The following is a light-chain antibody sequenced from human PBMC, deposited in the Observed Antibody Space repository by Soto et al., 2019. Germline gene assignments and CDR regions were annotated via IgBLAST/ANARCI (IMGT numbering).Light chain of an antibody. Sequence: HSALTQPASVAGSPGQSMTISCTGTSSDVGGYNSVSWDQQHPGKAPKLMIYEVSNRTSGVSHLFSGYKSGNTAALTISGLQAEDYANYYRSSFTSSSTRVFGGGTKLTVL. CDR2: EVS. J-gene: IGLJ3*02. CDR1: SSDVGGYNS. V-gene: IGLV2-14*01. CDR3: SSFTSSSTRV.